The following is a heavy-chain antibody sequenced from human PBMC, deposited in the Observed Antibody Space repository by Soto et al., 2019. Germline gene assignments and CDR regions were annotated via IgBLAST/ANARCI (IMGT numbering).Heavy chain of an antibody. D-gene: IGHD4-4*01. CDR1: GGSVSSGSYY. CDR3: ARDSPDYSNWCYFDY. CDR2: IYNSGST. Sequence: PSETLSLTCTVSGGSVSSGSYYWSWIRQPPGKGLEWIGYIYNSGSTNYNPSLKSRVTISVDTSKNQFSLKLSSVTAADTAVYYCARDSPDYSNWCYFDYWGQGTLVTVSS. J-gene: IGHJ4*02. V-gene: IGHV4-61*01.